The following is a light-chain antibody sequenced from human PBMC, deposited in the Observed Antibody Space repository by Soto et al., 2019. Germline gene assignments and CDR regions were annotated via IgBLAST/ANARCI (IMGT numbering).Light chain of an antibody. CDR1: QSISSW. CDR3: QQYIRLRT. CDR2: KAS. Sequence: SVAALSLTKKDTVTITFRASQSISSWLAWYQQKPGRAPKLLIYKASSLESGVPSRFSGSGSGTEFTLTICSLQPDDFATYCCQQYIRLRTFGQGSKADIK. V-gene: IGKV1-5*03. J-gene: IGKJ1*01.